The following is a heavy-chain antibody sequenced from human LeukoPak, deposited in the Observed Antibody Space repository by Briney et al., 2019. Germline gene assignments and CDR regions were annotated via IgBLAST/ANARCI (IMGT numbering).Heavy chain of an antibody. Sequence: SETLSLTCAVYDGSFSGYYWSWIRQPPGKGLEWIGEINHSGSTNYNPSLKSRVTISVDTSKNQFSLKLRSVTAADTAVYYCARGPRYSYGFTFRGFDYWGQGILVTVSS. CDR3: ARGPRYSYGFTFRGFDY. V-gene: IGHV4-34*01. D-gene: IGHD5-18*01. CDR2: INHSGST. J-gene: IGHJ4*02. CDR1: DGSFSGYY.